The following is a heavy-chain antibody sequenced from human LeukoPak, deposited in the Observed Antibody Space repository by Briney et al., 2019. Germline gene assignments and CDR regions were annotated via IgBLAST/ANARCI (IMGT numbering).Heavy chain of an antibody. V-gene: IGHV1-69*05. Sequence: SVKVSCKASGGTFSSYAISWVRQAPGQGLEWMGGNIPIFGTANYAQKFQGRVTITTDESTSTAYMELSSLRSEDTAVYYCARFVLVPAALDYWGQGTLVTVSS. CDR3: ARFVLVPAALDY. CDR1: GGTFSSYA. CDR2: NIPIFGTA. D-gene: IGHD2-2*01. J-gene: IGHJ4*02.